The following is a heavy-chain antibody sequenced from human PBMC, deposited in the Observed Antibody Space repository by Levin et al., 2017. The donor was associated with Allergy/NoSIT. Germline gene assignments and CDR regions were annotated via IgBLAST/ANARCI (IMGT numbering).Heavy chain of an antibody. CDR2: IYSGGST. D-gene: IGHD2-15*01. CDR3: ARDSPSRYCSGGSCYSDAFDI. CDR1: GFTVSSNY. V-gene: IGHV3-53*01. J-gene: IGHJ3*02. Sequence: GGSLRLSCAASGFTVSSNYMSWVRQAPGKGLEWVSVIYSGGSTYYADSVKGRFTISRDNSKNTLYLQMNSLRAEDTAVYYCARDSPSRYCSGGSCYSDAFDIWGQGTMVTVSS.